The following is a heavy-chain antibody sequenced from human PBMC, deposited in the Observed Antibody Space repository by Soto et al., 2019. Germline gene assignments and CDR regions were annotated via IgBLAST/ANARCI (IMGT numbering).Heavy chain of an antibody. J-gene: IGHJ5*02. CDR3: ARVLVLAYCGGDCYPHDNWFDP. V-gene: IGHV1-18*01. Sequence: GASVKVSCKASGYTFTSYGISWVRQAPGQGLEWMGWISAYNGNTNYAQKLQGRVTMTTDTFTSTAYMELRSLRSDDTAVYYCARVLVLAYCGGDCYPHDNWFDPWGQGTLVTVSS. CDR1: GYTFTSYG. D-gene: IGHD2-21*02. CDR2: ISAYNGNT.